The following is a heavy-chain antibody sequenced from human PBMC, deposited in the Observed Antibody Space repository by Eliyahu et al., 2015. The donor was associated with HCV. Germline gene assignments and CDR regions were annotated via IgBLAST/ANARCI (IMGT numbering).Heavy chain of an antibody. Sequence: EVLLVESGGGSVQPGGSLRLSCEXXGFTFSHYTMNWXRXXPGXGLEWISYITSSGNTFHYADSVKGRFTVSRDDAKNSLYLQLNSLRDDDTAIYYCARVAGAYGSGSLDFWGQGTPVTVSS. D-gene: IGHD3-10*01. CDR2: ITSSGNTF. CDR1: GFTFSHYT. J-gene: IGHJ4*02. CDR3: ARVAGAYGSGSLDF. V-gene: IGHV3-48*02.